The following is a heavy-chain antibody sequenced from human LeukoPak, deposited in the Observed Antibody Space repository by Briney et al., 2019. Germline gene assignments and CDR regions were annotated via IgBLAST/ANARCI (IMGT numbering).Heavy chain of an antibody. CDR1: GFTFSDYY. Sequence: GGSLRLSCAASGFTFSDYYMSWIRQAPGKGLEWVSYISSSGSTIYYADSVEGRFTISRDNAKNSLYLQMNSLRAEDTAVYYCARDSRYDFWSGYPGSFDYWGQGTLVTVSS. CDR2: ISSSGSTI. CDR3: ARDSRYDFWSGYPGSFDY. D-gene: IGHD3-3*01. V-gene: IGHV3-11*01. J-gene: IGHJ4*02.